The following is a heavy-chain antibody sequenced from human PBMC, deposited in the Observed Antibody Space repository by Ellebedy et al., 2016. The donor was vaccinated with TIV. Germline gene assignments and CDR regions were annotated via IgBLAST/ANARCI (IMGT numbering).Heavy chain of an antibody. J-gene: IGHJ4*02. CDR3: ASNVLRYFDPDY. V-gene: IGHV4-39*07. CDR2: IYYSGST. CDR1: GGSISSSSYY. Sequence: SETLSLXXTVSGGSISSSSYYWGWIRQPPGKGLEWIGSIYYSGSTYYNPSLKSRVTISVDTSKNQFSLKLSSVTAADTAVYYCASNVLRYFDPDYWGQGTLVTVSS. D-gene: IGHD3-9*01.